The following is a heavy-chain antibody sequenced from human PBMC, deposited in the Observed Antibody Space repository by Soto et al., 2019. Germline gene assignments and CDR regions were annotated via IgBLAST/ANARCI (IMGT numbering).Heavy chain of an antibody. V-gene: IGHV4-39*01. CDR2: IYYSGST. D-gene: IGHD1-26*01. CDR3: ASLGLFSGSYQRVWYFDL. J-gene: IGHJ2*01. Sequence: PSETLSLTCTVSGGSISSSSYYWGWIRQPPGKGLEWIGSIYYSGSTYYNPSLKSRVTISVDTSKNQFSLKLSSVTAADTAVYYCASLGLFSGSYQRVWYFDLWGRGTLVTVSS. CDR1: GGSISSSSYY.